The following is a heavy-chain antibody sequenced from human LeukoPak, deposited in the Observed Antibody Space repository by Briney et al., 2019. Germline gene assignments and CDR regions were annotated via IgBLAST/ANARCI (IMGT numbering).Heavy chain of an antibody. Sequence: GGSRRLSCAASGFTVSSNYMSWVRQAPGKGLEWVSVIYSGGSTYYADSVKGRFTISRDNSKNTLYLQMNSLRAEDTAVYYCARERSNYFDYWGQGTLVTVSS. CDR3: ARERSNYFDY. V-gene: IGHV3-53*01. CDR1: GFTVSSNY. CDR2: IYSGGST. J-gene: IGHJ4*02.